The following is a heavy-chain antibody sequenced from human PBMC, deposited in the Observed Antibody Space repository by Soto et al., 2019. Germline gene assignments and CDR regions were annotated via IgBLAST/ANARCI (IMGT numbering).Heavy chain of an antibody. CDR3: ARDFGSGRYHLVY. Sequence: SMTMSLTCIITNGSILRSDGNWSWIRKPPGKGLEWIGYIHSSGRTHYNPSLKSRVTISLDTSKSQLSLTLNSVTASDTAVYYCARDFGSGRYHLVYWGQGTQVPVS. CDR1: NGSILRSDGN. D-gene: IGHD3-10*01. CDR2: IHSSGRT. V-gene: IGHV4-30-4*01. J-gene: IGHJ4*02.